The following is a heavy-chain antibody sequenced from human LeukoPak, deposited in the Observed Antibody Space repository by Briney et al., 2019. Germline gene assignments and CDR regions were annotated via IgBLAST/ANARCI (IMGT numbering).Heavy chain of an antibody. D-gene: IGHD5-12*01. CDR3: ARTCLSGFDYGGIDY. Sequence: GGSLRLSCAASGFTFSSYWMHWVRQVPGKGLVWVSRINSDGSSTSYADSVKGRFTISRDNAKNTLYLQMNGLRAEDAAVYYCARTCLSGFDYGGIDYWGQGTLVTVSS. CDR1: GFTFSSYW. V-gene: IGHV3-74*01. J-gene: IGHJ4*02. CDR2: INSDGSST.